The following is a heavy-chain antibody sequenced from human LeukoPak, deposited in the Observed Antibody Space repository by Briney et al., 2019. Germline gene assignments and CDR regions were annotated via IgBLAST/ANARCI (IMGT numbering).Heavy chain of an antibody. J-gene: IGHJ6*02. D-gene: IGHD6-19*01. CDR3: TRYGSGYSSSARSYYYYGMDV. CDR1: GFTFSGSA. CDR2: IRSKANSYAT. V-gene: IGHV3-73*01. Sequence: GGSLRLSCAASGFTFSGSAMHWVRQASGKGLEWVGRIRSKANSYATAYAASVKGRFTISRDDSKNTAYLQMNSLKTEDTAVYYCTRYGSGYSSSARSYYYYGMDVWGQGTTVTVSS.